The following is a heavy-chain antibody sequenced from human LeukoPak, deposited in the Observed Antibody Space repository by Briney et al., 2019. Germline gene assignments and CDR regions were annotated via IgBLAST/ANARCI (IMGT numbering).Heavy chain of an antibody. CDR1: GFTFSSYG. CDR3: AKVLSRVVAASTDY. D-gene: IGHD2-15*01. CDR2: ISGSGGST. J-gene: IGHJ4*02. V-gene: IGHV3-23*01. Sequence: GGTLRLSCAASGFTFSSYGMSWVRQAPGKGLEWVSAISGSGGSTYYADSVKGRFTISGDNSKNTLYLQMNSLRAEDTAVYYCAKVLSRVVAASTDYWGQGTLVTVSS.